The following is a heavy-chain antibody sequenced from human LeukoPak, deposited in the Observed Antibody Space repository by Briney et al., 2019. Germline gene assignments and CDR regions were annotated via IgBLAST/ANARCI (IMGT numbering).Heavy chain of an antibody. Sequence: NPSETLSLTCTVSGGSISSSSYYWGWIRQPPGKGLEWIGSIYYSGSTYYNPSLKSRVTISVDTSKNQFSLKLSSVTAADTAVYYCARLAYYYDSSGYYPPRADQNVFDYRGQGTLVTVSS. CDR3: ARLAYYYDSSGYYPPRADQNVFDY. J-gene: IGHJ4*02. V-gene: IGHV4-39*01. CDR1: GGSISSSSYY. D-gene: IGHD3-22*01. CDR2: IYYSGST.